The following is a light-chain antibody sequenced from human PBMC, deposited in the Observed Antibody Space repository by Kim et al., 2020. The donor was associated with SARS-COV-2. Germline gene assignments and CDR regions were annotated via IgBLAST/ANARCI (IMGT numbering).Light chain of an antibody. J-gene: IGLJ3*02. CDR1: SISVSTSNY. Sequence: GGTVTLTGEMTSISVSTSNYASWYLQTPGQAPRTLIFGSNLRSSGVPDPFAGSSFANKATLTITGAQADDEYHYYCALRLGGGPWVFGGGTQLTVL. CDR2: GSN. CDR3: ALRLGGGPWV. V-gene: IGLV8-61*01.